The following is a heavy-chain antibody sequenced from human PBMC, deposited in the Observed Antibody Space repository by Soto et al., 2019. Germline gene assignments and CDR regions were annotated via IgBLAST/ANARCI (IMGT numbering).Heavy chain of an antibody. CDR3: VRRAITATTKWGAFDV. CDR1: GFTFSSFV. J-gene: IGHJ3*01. CDR2: ISPGADVS. D-gene: IGHD1-20*01. Sequence: LRLSCAASGFTFSSFVMKWVRQAPGKGLEWVSTISPGADVSHYTDSVKGRFTISRDNSRRTLHLQMDSLRVEDAAVYFCVRRAITATTKWGAFDVWGQGTAVTVSS. V-gene: IGHV3-23*01.